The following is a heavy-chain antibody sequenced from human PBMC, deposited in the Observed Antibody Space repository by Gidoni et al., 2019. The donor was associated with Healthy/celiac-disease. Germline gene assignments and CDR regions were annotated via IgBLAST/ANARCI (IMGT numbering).Heavy chain of an antibody. CDR2: IYTSGST. CDR1: GGSISSYY. Sequence: QVLLQESGPGLVKPSATLSPTCTVSGGSISSYYWSWLRQPAGKGLEWIGRIYTSGSTNYNPSLKSRVTMSVDTSKNQFSLKLSSVTAADTAVYYCARDREGTTSYYYYMDVWGKGTTVTVSS. CDR3: ARDREGTTSYYYYMDV. D-gene: IGHD4-17*01. J-gene: IGHJ6*03. V-gene: IGHV4-4*07.